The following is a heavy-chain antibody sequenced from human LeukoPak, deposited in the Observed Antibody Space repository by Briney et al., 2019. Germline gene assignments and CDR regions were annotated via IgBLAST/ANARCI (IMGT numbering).Heavy chain of an antibody. CDR3: VRGNTAMVFFDY. D-gene: IGHD5-18*01. V-gene: IGHV3-7*02. CDR2: IKEDGTDK. Sequence: GGSLRLSCALSGFTFSDYWMTWVRQAPGKGLEWVANIKEDGTDKYYVDSVKGRFSISRDNAKNSLYLQMNSLRAEDTAVYYCVRGNTAMVFFDYWGQGTLVTVSS. CDR1: GFTFSDYW. J-gene: IGHJ4*02.